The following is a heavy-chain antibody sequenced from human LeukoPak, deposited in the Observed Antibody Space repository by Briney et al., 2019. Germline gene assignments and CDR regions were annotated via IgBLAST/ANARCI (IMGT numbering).Heavy chain of an antibody. CDR2: ISGSGGST. V-gene: IGHV3-23*01. Sequence: GGSLRLSCAASGFTFSSYGMSWVRQAPGKGLEWVSAISGSGGSTYYADSVKGRFTISRDNSKNTLYLQMNSLRAEDTAVYYCAKNYLGYYYYMDVWGKGTTVTISS. CDR1: GFTFSSYG. J-gene: IGHJ6*03. CDR3: AKNYLGYYYYMDV. D-gene: IGHD1-7*01.